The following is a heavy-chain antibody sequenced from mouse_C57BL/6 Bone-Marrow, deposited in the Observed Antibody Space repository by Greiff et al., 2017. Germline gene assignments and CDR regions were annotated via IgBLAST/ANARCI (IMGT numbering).Heavy chain of an antibody. CDR3: ARWGGSSNGGGFAY. V-gene: IGHV1-26*01. D-gene: IGHD1-1*01. J-gene: IGHJ3*01. CDR1: GYTFTDYS. Sequence: EVQLQQSGPELVKPGASVKISCKASGYTFTDYSMNWVKQSHGKSLEWIGDINPDNGDTSYNQKFNGKATLTVDNSSSTAYMELRSLTSEDSAVYEGARWGGSSNGGGFAYWGQGTLVTVSA. CDR2: INPDNGDT.